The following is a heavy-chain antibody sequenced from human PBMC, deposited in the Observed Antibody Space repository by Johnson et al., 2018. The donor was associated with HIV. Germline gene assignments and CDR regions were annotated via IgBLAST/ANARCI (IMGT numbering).Heavy chain of an antibody. J-gene: IGHJ3*02. D-gene: IGHD1-26*01. Sequence: EKLVESGGGLVQPGGSLRLSCAASGITVATNYMSWVRQAPGKGLEWVSVIFSVGDVYYADSVKGRFTISRDNSKNTLYLQMNSLRAEDTAVYYCARDDGWEPTGNDAFDIWGQGTMVTVSS. V-gene: IGHV3-66*02. CDR2: IFSVGDV. CDR3: ARDDGWEPTGNDAFDI. CDR1: GITVATNY.